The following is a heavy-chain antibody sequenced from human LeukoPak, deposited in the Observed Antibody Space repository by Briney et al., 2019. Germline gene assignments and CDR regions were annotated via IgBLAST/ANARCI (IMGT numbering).Heavy chain of an antibody. J-gene: IGHJ6*03. CDR1: GGSFSGYY. D-gene: IGHD7-27*01. V-gene: IGHV4-34*01. Sequence: SETLSLTCALYGGSFSGYYWSWIRRPPGKGLEWIGEINHSGSTNYNPSLKSRVTISVGTSKNQFSLKLSSVTAADTAVYYCARGKTGYYYYYYYMDVWGKGTTVTVSS. CDR2: INHSGST. CDR3: ARGKTGYYYYYYYMDV.